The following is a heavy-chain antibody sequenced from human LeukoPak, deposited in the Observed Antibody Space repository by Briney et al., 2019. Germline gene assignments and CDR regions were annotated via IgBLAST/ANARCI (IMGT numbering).Heavy chain of an antibody. CDR3: ARVSVLEWLPKDY. J-gene: IGHJ4*02. Sequence: ASVKVSCKASGYTFTCYYMHWVRQAPGQGLEWMGWINPNSGGTNYAQKFQGRVTMTRDTSISTAYMELSRLRSDDTAVYYCARVSVLEWLPKDYWGQGTLVTVS. V-gene: IGHV1-2*02. CDR1: GYTFTCYY. D-gene: IGHD3-3*01. CDR2: INPNSGGT.